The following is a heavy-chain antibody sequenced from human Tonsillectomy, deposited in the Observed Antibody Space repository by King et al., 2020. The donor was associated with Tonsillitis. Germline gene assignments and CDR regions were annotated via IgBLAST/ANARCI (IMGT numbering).Heavy chain of an antibody. V-gene: IGHV4-59*01. CDR1: GDSINGYY. CDR2: MYYRGST. Sequence: VQLQESGPGLVKPSETLSLTCTVSGDSINGYYWSWLRQPPGKGLEWIGYMYYRGSTNYNPSLKSRVTISADTTKNQFSLKLTSGTAADTAVYFCARDLWYFDLWGRGTLVTVSS. CDR3: ARDLWYFDL. J-gene: IGHJ2*01.